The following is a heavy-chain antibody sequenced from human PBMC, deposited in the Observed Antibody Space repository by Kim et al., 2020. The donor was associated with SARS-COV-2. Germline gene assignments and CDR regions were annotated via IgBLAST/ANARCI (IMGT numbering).Heavy chain of an antibody. CDR1: GFTFSSYS. Sequence: GGSLRLSCAASGFTFSSYSMNWVRQAPGKGLEWVSSISSSSSYIYYADSVKGRFTISRDNAKNSLYLQMNSLRAEDTAVYYCARGGEGIAAAGTNYYYYYMDVWGKGTTVTVSS. V-gene: IGHV3-21*01. D-gene: IGHD6-13*01. J-gene: IGHJ6*03. CDR3: ARGGEGIAAAGTNYYYYYMDV. CDR2: ISSSSSYI.